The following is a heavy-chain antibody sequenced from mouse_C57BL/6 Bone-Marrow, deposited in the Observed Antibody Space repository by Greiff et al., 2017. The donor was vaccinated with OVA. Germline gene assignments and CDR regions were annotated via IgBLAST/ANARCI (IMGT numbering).Heavy chain of an antibody. D-gene: IGHD1-1*01. CDR1: GFNIKDDY. Sequence: EVKLQESGAELVRPGASVKLSCTASGFNIKDDYMHWVKQRPEQGLEWIGWIDPENGDTEYASKFQGKATITADTSSNTAYLQLSSLTSEDTAVYYCTEYYGSSYRYFDVWGTGTTVTVSS. CDR2: IDPENGDT. J-gene: IGHJ1*03. V-gene: IGHV14-4*01. CDR3: TEYYGSSYRYFDV.